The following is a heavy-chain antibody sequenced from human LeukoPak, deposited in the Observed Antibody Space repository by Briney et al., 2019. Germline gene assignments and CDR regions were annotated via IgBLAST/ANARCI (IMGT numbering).Heavy chain of an antibody. Sequence: GGSLRLSCAASGCTFSSYSMNWVRQAPGKGLEWVSSISSSSSYIYYADSVKGRFTISRDNAKNSLYLQMNSLRAEDTAVYYCARDQKDGSGWYLPGYWGQGTLVTVSS. D-gene: IGHD6-19*01. J-gene: IGHJ4*02. CDR3: ARDQKDGSGWYLPGY. V-gene: IGHV3-21*01. CDR1: GCTFSSYS. CDR2: ISSSSSYI.